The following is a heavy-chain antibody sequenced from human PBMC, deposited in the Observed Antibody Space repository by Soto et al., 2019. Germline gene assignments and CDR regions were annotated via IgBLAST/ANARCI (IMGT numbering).Heavy chain of an antibody. CDR1: GYTFTSYG. CDR3: ARTNYYDSSGYSPGGAFDI. CDR2: ISAYNGNT. V-gene: IGHV1-18*04. Sequence: ASVKVSCKASGYTFTSYGISWVRQAPGQGLEWMGWISAYNGNTNYAQKLQGRVTMTTDTSTSTAYMELRSLRSDDTAVYYRARTNYYDSSGYSPGGAFDIWGQGTMVTVSS. D-gene: IGHD3-22*01. J-gene: IGHJ3*02.